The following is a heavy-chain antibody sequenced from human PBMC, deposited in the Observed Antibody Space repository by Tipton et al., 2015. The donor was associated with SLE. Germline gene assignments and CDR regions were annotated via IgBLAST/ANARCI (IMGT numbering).Heavy chain of an antibody. D-gene: IGHD2-15*01. Sequence: TLSLTCTVSSGSISSGSFYWGWIRQPPGKGLEWIGSIYYSGGTYYSGSTYYNPSLKSRVTVSLDTSKNQFSLRLGSVTAADTAVFYCARQGGLDAFDIWGQGTMVTVSS. CDR1: SGSISSGSFY. J-gene: IGHJ3*02. CDR3: ARQGGLDAFDI. V-gene: IGHV4-39*01. CDR2: IYYSGGTYYSGST.